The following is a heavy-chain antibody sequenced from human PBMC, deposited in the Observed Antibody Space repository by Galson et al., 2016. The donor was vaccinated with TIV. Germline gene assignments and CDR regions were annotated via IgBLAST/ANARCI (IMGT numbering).Heavy chain of an antibody. Sequence: KGLEWMGIIYPRDSDTRYNPSLKSRVTISIDRSKNQFSLNLGSVTAVDTAVSYCAREGVPLSGDSPTSAFDVWGQGTMVTVSS. D-gene: IGHD2-21*01. CDR2: IYPRDSDT. V-gene: IGHV4-30-2*01. CDR3: AREGVPLSGDSPTSAFDV. J-gene: IGHJ3*01.